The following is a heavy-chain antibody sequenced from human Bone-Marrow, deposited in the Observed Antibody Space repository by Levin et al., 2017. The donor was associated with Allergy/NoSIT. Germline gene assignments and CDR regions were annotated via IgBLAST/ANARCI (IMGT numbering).Heavy chain of an antibody. D-gene: IGHD1/OR15-1a*01. CDR1: GYTFTSYG. V-gene: IGHV1-18*01. CDR2: ISAHNGNT. Sequence: ASVKVSCKASGYTFTSYGISWVRQAPGQGLEWMGWISAHNGNTNFAQKLQGRVTMTTDTSTSTAYMELRSLRSDDTAVYYCARVNIDGPIDYWGQGTLVTVSS. CDR3: ARVNIDGPIDY. J-gene: IGHJ4*02.